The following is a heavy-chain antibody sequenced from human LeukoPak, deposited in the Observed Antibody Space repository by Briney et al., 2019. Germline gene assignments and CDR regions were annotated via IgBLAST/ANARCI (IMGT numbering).Heavy chain of an antibody. CDR3: AREGLRRRYFDY. D-gene: IGHD4-17*01. Sequence: GGSLRLSCAASGFTFSSYGMHWVRQAPGKGLEWVAFIRYDGSNKYYADSVKGRFTISRDNSKNTLYLQMNSLRAEDTAVYYCAREGLRRRYFDYWGQGTLVTVSS. CDR2: IRYDGSNK. J-gene: IGHJ4*02. CDR1: GFTFSSYG. V-gene: IGHV3-30*02.